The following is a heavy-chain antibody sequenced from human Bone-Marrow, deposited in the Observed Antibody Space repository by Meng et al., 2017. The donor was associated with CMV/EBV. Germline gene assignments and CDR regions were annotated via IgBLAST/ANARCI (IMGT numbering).Heavy chain of an antibody. D-gene: IGHD2-2*01. CDR2: IYYSGST. CDR3: ARQEGGYCSSTSCANWFEP. V-gene: IGHV4-39*01. J-gene: IGHJ5*02. CDR1: GGSISSSSYY. Sequence: GSLRLSCTVSGGSISSSSYYWGWIRQPPGKGLEWIGSIYYSGSTYYNPSLKSRVTISVDTSKNQFSLKLSSVTAADTAVYYCARQEGGYCSSTSCANWFEPWGQGTLVTVSS.